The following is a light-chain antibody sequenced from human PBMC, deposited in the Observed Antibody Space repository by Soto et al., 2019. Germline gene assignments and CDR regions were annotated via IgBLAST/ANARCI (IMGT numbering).Light chain of an antibody. J-gene: IGKJ1*01. CDR1: EDINDW. CDR3: QQYNSYSGT. V-gene: IGKV1-5*01. Sequence: DIQMTQSPSTLSASIGDRVTITCRASEDINDWLAWYQQKPGNAPKFLIYDASTLQSGVPSRFSGSGSGTEFTLTNSSLQPDDFAAYYCQQYNSYSGTFGQGTKVDIK. CDR2: DAS.